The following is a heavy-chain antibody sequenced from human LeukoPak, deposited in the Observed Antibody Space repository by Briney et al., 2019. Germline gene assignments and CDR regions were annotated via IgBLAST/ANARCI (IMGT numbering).Heavy chain of an antibody. J-gene: IGHJ4*02. CDR1: GFTFSSYS. V-gene: IGHV3-48*01. CDR2: ISSSSSTI. Sequence: PGGSLRLSCAASGFTFSSYSMNWVRQAPGKGLEWVSYISSSSSTIYYADSVKGRFTISRDNAKNSLYLQMNSLRAEDTAVYYCARVYRVSSSDYWGQGTLVTVSS. CDR3: ARVYRVSSSDY. D-gene: IGHD2-2*01.